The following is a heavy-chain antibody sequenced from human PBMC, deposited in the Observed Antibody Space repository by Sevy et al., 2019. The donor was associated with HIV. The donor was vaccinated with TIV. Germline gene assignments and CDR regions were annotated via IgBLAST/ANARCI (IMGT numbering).Heavy chain of an antibody. J-gene: IGHJ3*02. D-gene: IGHD3-10*01. CDR1: GFTFGDYA. V-gene: IGHV3-49*03. Sequence: GGSLRLSCTASGFTFGDYAMSWFRQAPGKGLEWVGFIRSKAYGGTTEYAASVKGRFTISRDDSKSMAYLQMNSLKTEDTAVYYCTREVMVQGVTHDAFDIWGQGTMVTVSS. CDR2: IRSKAYGGTT. CDR3: TREVMVQGVTHDAFDI.